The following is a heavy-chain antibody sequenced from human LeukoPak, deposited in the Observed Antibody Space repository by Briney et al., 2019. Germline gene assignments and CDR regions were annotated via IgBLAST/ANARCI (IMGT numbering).Heavy chain of an antibody. CDR1: GYTFTAYY. CDR2: INPNSGGT. D-gene: IGHD2-2*01. V-gene: IGHV1-2*02. Sequence: ASVKVSCKAAGYTFTAYYIHWVRQAPGQGLEWMGWINPNSGGTDYAQNFQGRVTLTRDTSITTAYMVLSRLRSDDTAVYYCAKARGLYCSSISCYDCDVWGKGTTVTVSS. J-gene: IGHJ6*04. CDR3: AKARGLYCSSISCYDCDV.